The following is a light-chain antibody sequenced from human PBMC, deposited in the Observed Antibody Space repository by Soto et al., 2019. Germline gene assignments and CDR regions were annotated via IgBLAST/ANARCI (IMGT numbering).Light chain of an antibody. Sequence: DIQLTQSPSFLSASVGDRVTITCRASQGISSYLAWYQQKPGKAPKLLIYAASTLQSGVPSRFSGSGSGTEFTLTISSLQPEDCATYYCQQLNSYPSLTFGGGTKVEIK. CDR2: AAS. CDR3: QQLNSYPSLT. CDR1: QGISSY. V-gene: IGKV1-9*01. J-gene: IGKJ4*01.